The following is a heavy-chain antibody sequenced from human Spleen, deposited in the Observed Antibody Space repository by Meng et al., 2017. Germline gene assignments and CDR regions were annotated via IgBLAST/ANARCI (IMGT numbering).Heavy chain of an antibody. Sequence: QVPLQQWGSGLFKPSVTLSRICVVYVGSFSDYYWSWIRQPPGKGLEWIGEINHSGSTNYNPSLESRATRSVDTSQNNLSLKLSSVTAADSAVYYCARGPTAMAHDFDYWGQGTLVTVSS. V-gene: IGHV4-34*01. CDR1: VGSFSDYY. CDR3: ARGPTAMAHDFDY. J-gene: IGHJ4*02. D-gene: IGHD6-19*01. CDR2: INHSGST.